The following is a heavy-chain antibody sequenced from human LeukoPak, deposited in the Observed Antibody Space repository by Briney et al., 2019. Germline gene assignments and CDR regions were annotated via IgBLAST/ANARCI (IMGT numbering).Heavy chain of an antibody. D-gene: IGHD7-27*01. CDR3: ARGTNAATGEFDY. CDR2: IHDTGST. Sequence: TLSLTCAVSRGSFSSGASAWTWIRQPPGKGLEWIGYIHDTGSTYYKPSLKSRLTMSVDRSKNHFSLQLTSVTAADTAVYFCARGTNAATGEFDYWGQGILVTVSS. V-gene: IGHV4-30-2*01. CDR1: RGSFSSGASA. J-gene: IGHJ4*02.